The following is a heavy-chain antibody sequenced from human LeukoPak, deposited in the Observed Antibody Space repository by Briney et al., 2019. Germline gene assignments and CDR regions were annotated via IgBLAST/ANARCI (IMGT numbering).Heavy chain of an antibody. J-gene: IGHJ4*02. CDR2: INQDGSAK. CDR1: GLNFGNYW. Sequence: GGSLRLSCVASGLNFGNYWMDWVRQAPGKGLEWVGNINQDGSAKSYVDSVKGRFTISRDNAEKSLYLHMNSLRAEDTAIYYCARDFESWGQGTLVTVSS. CDR3: ARDFES. V-gene: IGHV3-7*03.